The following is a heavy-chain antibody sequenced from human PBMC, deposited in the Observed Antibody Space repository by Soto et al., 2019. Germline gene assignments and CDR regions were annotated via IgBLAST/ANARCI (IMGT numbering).Heavy chain of an antibody. CDR3: ARGSYDFWSGYYYYYGMDV. CDR1: GFAFSSYS. Sequence: GSLRLSCAASGFAFSSYSMNWVRQAPGKGLEWVSSISSSSSYIYYADSVKGRFTISRDNAKNSLYLQMNSLRAEDTAVYYCARGSYDFWSGYYYYYGMDVWGQGTTVTVSS. V-gene: IGHV3-21*01. CDR2: ISSSSSYI. D-gene: IGHD3-3*01. J-gene: IGHJ6*02.